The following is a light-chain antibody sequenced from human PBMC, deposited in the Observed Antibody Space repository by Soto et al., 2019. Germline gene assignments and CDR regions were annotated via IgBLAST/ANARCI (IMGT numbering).Light chain of an antibody. J-gene: IGKJ2*01. CDR1: QSISSY. V-gene: IGKV1-39*01. CDR3: QQSYSTPHT. CDR2: AAS. Sequence: DIQIAKSPSSLSASVGDRVTITCRASQSISSYLNWYQQKPGKAPKLLIYAASSLQSGVPSRFSGSGSGTDFTLTISSLQPEDFATYYCQQSYSTPHTFGQGTKVDIK.